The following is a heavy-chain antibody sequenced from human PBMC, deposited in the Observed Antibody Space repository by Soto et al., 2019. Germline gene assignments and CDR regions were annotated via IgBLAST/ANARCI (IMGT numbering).Heavy chain of an antibody. CDR3: VRQAGFGDFLSTDYFDR. CDR1: GDSISSRSHY. CDR2: IYYSGNT. V-gene: IGHV4-39*01. D-gene: IGHD3-10*01. Sequence: SETLSLTCTVSGDSISSRSHYWGWIRQPPGKGLEWIGIIYYSGNTYYNPSLKSRVSISVDTSKNRFSLKLNSVTAADTSVYYCVRQAGFGDFLSTDYFDRWGQGTLVNVPS. J-gene: IGHJ5*02.